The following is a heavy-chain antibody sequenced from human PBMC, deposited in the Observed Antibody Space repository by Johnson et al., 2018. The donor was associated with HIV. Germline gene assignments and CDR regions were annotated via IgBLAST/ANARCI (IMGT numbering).Heavy chain of an antibody. CDR1: GFTFSHAW. V-gene: IGHV3-15*01. D-gene: IGHD3-16*01. CDR2: IKSKTDGGTT. CDR3: TTYATMITMYVEIKGGAFDI. J-gene: IGHJ3*02. Sequence: MLLVESGGGLIQPGGSLRLSCAASGFTFSHAWMTWVRQAPGKGLEWIGRIKSKTDGGTTEYAEPVKGRFTISRDDSKNTLYLQMNSLTTEDTAVYYCTTYATMITMYVEIKGGAFDIWGQGTMVTVSS.